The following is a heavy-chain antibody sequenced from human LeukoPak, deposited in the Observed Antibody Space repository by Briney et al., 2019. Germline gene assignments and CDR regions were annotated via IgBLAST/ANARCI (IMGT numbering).Heavy chain of an antibody. CDR3: ASELEWLSVDAFDI. CDR2: IYYSGST. J-gene: IGHJ3*02. CDR1: GGSISSSSYY. Sequence: SETLPLTCTVSGGSISSSSYYWGWIRQPPGKGLEWIGSIYYSGSTYYNPSLKSRVTISVDTSKNQFSLKLSSVTAADTAVYYCASELEWLSVDAFDIWGQGTMVTVSS. V-gene: IGHV4-39*01. D-gene: IGHD3-3*01.